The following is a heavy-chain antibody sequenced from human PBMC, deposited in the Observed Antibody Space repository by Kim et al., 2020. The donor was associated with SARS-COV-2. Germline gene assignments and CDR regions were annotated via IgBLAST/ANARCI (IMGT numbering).Heavy chain of an antibody. CDR2: IWYDGSNK. CDR3: AREDSGYDEYYFDY. V-gene: IGHV3-33*01. D-gene: IGHD5-12*01. J-gene: IGHJ4*02. Sequence: GGSLRLSCAASGFTFSSYGMHWVRQAPGKGLEWVAVIWYDGSNKYYADSVKGRFTISRDNSKNTLYLQMNSLRAEDTAVYYCAREDSGYDEYYFDYWGQGTLVTVSS. CDR1: GFTFSSYG.